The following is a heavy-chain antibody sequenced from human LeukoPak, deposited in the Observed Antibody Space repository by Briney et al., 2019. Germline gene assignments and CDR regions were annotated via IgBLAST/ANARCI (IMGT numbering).Heavy chain of an antibody. D-gene: IGHD2-15*01. CDR3: AAAGLGVAHWIDS. V-gene: IGHV3-30*02. CDR2: LPYDGSYN. CDR1: GGSLSSYG. Sequence: GSLRLSCLLSGGSLSSYGMHWVRQAPGKGLEWLAWLPYDGSYNLTAASLKGRFAISKDISTNTLYLDMDSLTAEDTAVYYCAAAGLGVAHWIDSWGQGTLVTVSS. J-gene: IGHJ5*01.